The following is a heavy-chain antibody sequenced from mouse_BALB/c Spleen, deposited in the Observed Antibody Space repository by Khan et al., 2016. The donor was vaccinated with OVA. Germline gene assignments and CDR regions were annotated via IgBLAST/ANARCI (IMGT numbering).Heavy chain of an antibody. CDR3: ARDGYYYAMDY. Sequence: LVKTGTSVKISCKASGYSFTGYYIHWVKQSHGKSLEWIGFISCYNGATGYNQKFQGKATFTVDPSSSPTYMQFSRLTSEDYAIYYCARDGYYYAMDYWGQGTSVTVSS. V-gene: IGHV1S34*01. CDR2: ISCYNGAT. D-gene: IGHD2-3*01. J-gene: IGHJ4*01. CDR1: GYSFTGYY.